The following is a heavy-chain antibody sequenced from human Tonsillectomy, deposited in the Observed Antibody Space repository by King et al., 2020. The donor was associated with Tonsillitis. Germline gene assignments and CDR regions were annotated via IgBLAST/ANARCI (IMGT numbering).Heavy chain of an antibody. CDR1: GGSFSGYY. CDR2: INHSGST. Sequence: VQLQQWGAGLLKPSETLSLTCAVYGGSFSGYYWSWIRQSPGKGLKWIGEINHSGSTNYNPSLKSRVTIPVETSKNHFSPKQSSVTAADTAVYYCARGGYTYAYRNDAFDIWGQGTMVTVSS. CDR3: ARGGYTYAYRNDAFDI. J-gene: IGHJ3*02. D-gene: IGHD3-16*01. V-gene: IGHV4-34*01.